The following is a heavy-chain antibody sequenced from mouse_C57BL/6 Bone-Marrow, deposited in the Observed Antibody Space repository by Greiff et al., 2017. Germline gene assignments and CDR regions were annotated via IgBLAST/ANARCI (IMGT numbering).Heavy chain of an antibody. J-gene: IGHJ4*01. V-gene: IGHV5-6*01. CDR1: GFTFSSYG. CDR2: ISSGGSST. Sequence: EVQLVESGADLVKPGGSLKLSCAASGFTFSSYGMYWVRQTPDQRLEWVATISSGGSSTYYPDSVKGRFTISRDNAKNTLYLQMSSLKSEDTAMYYCARWRYAMDYWGQGTSVTVSS. CDR3: ARWRYAMDY.